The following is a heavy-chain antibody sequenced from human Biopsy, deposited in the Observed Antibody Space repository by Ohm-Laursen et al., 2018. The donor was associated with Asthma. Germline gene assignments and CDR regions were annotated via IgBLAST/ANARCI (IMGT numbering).Heavy chain of an antibody. J-gene: IGHJ6*02. Sequence: ESLRISCKTSGYTFNSAGITWVRQAPGQGLGWMGWISVYNGNTKVAQKLQDRVTMITDTSTSTAYMELRSLRSDDTAVYFCARAVDYSHYYGIDVWGQGTTVTVS. CDR1: GYTFNSAG. CDR2: ISVYNGNT. CDR3: ARAVDYSHYYGIDV. D-gene: IGHD3-10*01. V-gene: IGHV1-18*01.